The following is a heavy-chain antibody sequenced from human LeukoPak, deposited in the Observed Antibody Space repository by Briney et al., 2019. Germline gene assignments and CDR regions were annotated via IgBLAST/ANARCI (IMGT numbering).Heavy chain of an antibody. CDR2: IKQDGSEK. Sequence: GGSLRLSCAVSGFTFSNYWMTWVRQAPGKGLEWVANIKQDGSEKYYVDSVKGRFTISRDNAKNSLFLQMNSLRAEDTAVYYCARDVSDENGSSSRIHLDSWGQGTLVSVSS. D-gene: IGHD6-6*01. V-gene: IGHV3-7*01. J-gene: IGHJ4*02. CDR3: ARDVSDENGSSSRIHLDS. CDR1: GFTFSNYW.